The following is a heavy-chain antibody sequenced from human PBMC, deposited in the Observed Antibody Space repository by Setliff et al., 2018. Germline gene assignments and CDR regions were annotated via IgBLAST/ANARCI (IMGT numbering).Heavy chain of an antibody. CDR1: GFTFSSYA. CDR2: ISGSGGST. Sequence: PGGSLRLSCAASGFTFSSYAMSWVRQAPGKGLEWVSAISGSGGSTYYADSVKGRFPISRDNSKNTLYLQMNSLRAEDTAVYCCEKNGFGVVVGASTMIDFPNPLQPLPWG. J-gene: IGHJ5*02. CDR3: EKNGFGVVVGASTMIDFPNPLQPLP. V-gene: IGHV3-23*01. D-gene: IGHD3-10*01.